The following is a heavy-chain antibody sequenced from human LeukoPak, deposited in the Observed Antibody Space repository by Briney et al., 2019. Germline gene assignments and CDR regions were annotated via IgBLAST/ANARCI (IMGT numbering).Heavy chain of an antibody. D-gene: IGHD6-19*01. CDR2: VSATGST. J-gene: IGHJ4*02. V-gene: IGHV4-4*07. CDR1: GGSISDFY. Sequence: SETLSLTCTVSGGSISDFYWSWLRQPAGKGLEYIGRVSATGSTSFNPSLQSRVTMSVDTSKSQFSLKLSSVTAADTAVYYCAQVTVGGHFDFWGQGILVTVSS. CDR3: AQVTVGGHFDF.